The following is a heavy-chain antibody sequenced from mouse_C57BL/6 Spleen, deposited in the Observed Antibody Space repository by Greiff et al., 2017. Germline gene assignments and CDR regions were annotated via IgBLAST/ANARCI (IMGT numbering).Heavy chain of an antibody. D-gene: IGHD2-5*01. CDR1: GFTFSDYG. CDR3: ARRSNYLYYLDY. CDR2: ISSGSSNI. V-gene: IGHV5-17*01. J-gene: IGHJ2*01. Sequence: EVKVVESGGGLVKPGGSLKLSCAASGFTFSDYGMHWVRQAPEKGLEWVPYISSGSSNIYYADTVQGRFPISRDNAKNTPFLQMTSLRSEDTAMYYCARRSNYLYYLDYRGQGTTLTVSS.